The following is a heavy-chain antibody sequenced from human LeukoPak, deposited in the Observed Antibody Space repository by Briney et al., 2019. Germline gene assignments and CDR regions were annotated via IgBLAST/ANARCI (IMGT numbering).Heavy chain of an antibody. CDR3: ASRSGNYWGFDY. D-gene: IGHD3-3*01. Sequence: SETLSLTCTVSGGSISSYYWSWIRQPPGKGLEWIGYIYYSGSTNYNPSLKSRVTISVDTSKNQFSLKLSSVTAADTAVYYCASRSGNYWGFDYWGQGTLVTVSS. V-gene: IGHV4-59*01. CDR2: IYYSGST. J-gene: IGHJ4*02. CDR1: GGSISSYY.